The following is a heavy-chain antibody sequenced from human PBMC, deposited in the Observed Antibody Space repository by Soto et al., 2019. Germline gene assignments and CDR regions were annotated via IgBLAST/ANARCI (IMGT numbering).Heavy chain of an antibody. CDR1: GGSISSYY. J-gene: IGHJ3*02. V-gene: IGHV4-4*07. CDR2: IYTSGST. D-gene: IGHD3-16*02. CDR3: ARETMITFGGVIVFDAFDI. Sequence: SETLSLTCTFSGGSISSYYWSWIRQPAGKGLEWIGRIYTSGSTNYNPSLKSRVTMSVDTSKNQFSLKLSSVTAADTAVYYCARETMITFGGVIVFDAFDIWGQGTMVTVS.